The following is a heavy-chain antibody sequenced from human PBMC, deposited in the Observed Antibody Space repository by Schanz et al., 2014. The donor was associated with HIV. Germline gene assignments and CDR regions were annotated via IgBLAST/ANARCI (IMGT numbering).Heavy chain of an antibody. CDR1: GFTFSTFG. V-gene: IGHV3-33*06. CDR2: IWYDGSHT. CDR3: AKDLRANYYGPQVDWFDS. Sequence: QVQLVESGGGVVQPGRSLRLSCAASGFTFSTFGMHWVRQAPGKGLEWVAVIWYDGSHTYYADSVKGRFTISRHNSKSTLYLQMTRLRAEDTAVYYCAKDLRANYYGPQVDWFDSWGQGTRVTVTS. J-gene: IGHJ5*01. D-gene: IGHD3-10*01.